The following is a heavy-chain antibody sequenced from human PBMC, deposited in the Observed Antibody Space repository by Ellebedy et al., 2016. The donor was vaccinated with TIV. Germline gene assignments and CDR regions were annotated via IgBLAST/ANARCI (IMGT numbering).Heavy chain of an antibody. CDR2: IYYSGST. CDR1: GGSISSYY. Sequence: GSLRLSXTVSGGSISSYYWSWIRQPPGKGLEWIGYIYYSGSTNYNPSLKSRVTISVDTSKNQFSLKLSSVTAADTAVYYCARTYYYDSSGYNDAFDIWGQGTMVTVSS. CDR3: ARTYYYDSSGYNDAFDI. V-gene: IGHV4-59*08. J-gene: IGHJ3*02. D-gene: IGHD3-22*01.